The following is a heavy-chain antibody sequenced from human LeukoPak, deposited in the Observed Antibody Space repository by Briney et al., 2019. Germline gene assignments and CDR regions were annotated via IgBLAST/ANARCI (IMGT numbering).Heavy chain of an antibody. V-gene: IGHV3-15*01. D-gene: IGHD3-22*01. Sequence: GGSLRLSCAASGFIFSSYWMSWVRQAPGKGLEWVGRIKSKTDGGTTDYAAPVKGRFTISRDDSKNTLYLQMNSLKTEDTAVYYCTTEDFGYSPLLFDYWGQGTLVTVSS. J-gene: IGHJ4*02. CDR1: GFIFSSYW. CDR2: IKSKTDGGTT. CDR3: TTEDFGYSPLLFDY.